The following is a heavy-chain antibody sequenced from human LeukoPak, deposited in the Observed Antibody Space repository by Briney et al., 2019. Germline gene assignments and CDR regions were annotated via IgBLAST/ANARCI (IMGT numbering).Heavy chain of an antibody. CDR1: GGSVSSSSYY. CDR3: ARAGIVATMGGGPIFDY. Sequence: SETLSLTCSVSGGSVSSSSYYWSWIRQPPGKGLEWIGEINHSGSTNYNPSLKSRVTISVDTSKNQFSLKLSSVTAADTAVYYCARAGIVATMGGGPIFDYWGQGTLVTVSS. D-gene: IGHD5-12*01. V-gene: IGHV4-39*07. CDR2: INHSGST. J-gene: IGHJ4*02.